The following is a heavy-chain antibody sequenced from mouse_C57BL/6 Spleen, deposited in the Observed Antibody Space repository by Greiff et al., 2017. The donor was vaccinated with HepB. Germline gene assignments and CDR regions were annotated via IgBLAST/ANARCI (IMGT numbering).Heavy chain of an antibody. CDR2: IWGVGST. CDR1: GFSLTSYG. CDR3: ARHPFEDYYAMDY. V-gene: IGHV2-6*01. Sequence: VQLVESGPGLVAPSQSLSITCTVSGFSLTSYGVDWVRQSPGKGLEWLGVIWGVGSTNYNSALKSRLSISKDNSKSQVFLKMNSLQTDDTAMYYCARHPFEDYYAMDYWGQGTSVTVSS. J-gene: IGHJ4*01.